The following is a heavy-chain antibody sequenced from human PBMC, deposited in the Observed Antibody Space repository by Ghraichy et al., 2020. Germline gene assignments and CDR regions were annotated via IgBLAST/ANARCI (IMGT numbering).Heavy chain of an antibody. V-gene: IGHV3-48*01. CDR1: GFRFSDYS. CDR3: VRRRGVAYYYYGMDV. Sequence: GVSLRLSCAASGFRFSDYSMNWVRQAPGKGLEWISFITSSSSETTHYAGSVKGRVTVSRDNAKNSLFLQMNSLRAEDTATYYCVRRRGVAYYYYGMDVWGQGTTVTVS. D-gene: IGHD2-15*01. J-gene: IGHJ6*02. CDR2: ITSSSSETT.